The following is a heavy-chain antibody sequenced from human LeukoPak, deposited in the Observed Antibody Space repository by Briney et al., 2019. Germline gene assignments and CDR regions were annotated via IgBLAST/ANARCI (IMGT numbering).Heavy chain of an antibody. D-gene: IGHD5-18*01. CDR3: ARGYFHGSIDY. Sequence: GGSLRLSCAASGFTFSSYWMHWVRQAPGKGLVWVSRIESDGASTTYADSVKGRFTISRDNAKNTLYLQMNSLRAEDTAVYYCARGYFHGSIDYWGQGTLVTVSS. V-gene: IGHV3-74*01. CDR1: GFTFSSYW. CDR2: IESDGAST. J-gene: IGHJ4*02.